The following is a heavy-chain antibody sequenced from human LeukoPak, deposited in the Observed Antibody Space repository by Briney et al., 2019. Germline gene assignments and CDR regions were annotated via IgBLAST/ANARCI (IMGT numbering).Heavy chain of an antibody. D-gene: IGHD6-19*01. Sequence: PPETLSLTCAVYGGSFSGYYWSWIRQPPGKGLEWIGEINHGGSTNYNPSLKSRVTISVDTSKNQFSLRLSSVTAADTAVYYCARGVYGSSAIFGYWGQGTLVTVSS. CDR2: INHGGST. CDR3: ARGVYGSSAIFGY. V-gene: IGHV4-34*01. CDR1: GGSFSGYY. J-gene: IGHJ4*02.